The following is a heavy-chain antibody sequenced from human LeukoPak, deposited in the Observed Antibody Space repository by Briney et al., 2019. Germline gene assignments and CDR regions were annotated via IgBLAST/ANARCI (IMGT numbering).Heavy chain of an antibody. V-gene: IGHV1-69*04. D-gene: IGHD3-10*01. CDR1: GGTFSSYA. CDR3: ARAITRSKGNYYTWDVDY. J-gene: IGHJ4*02. Sequence: SVKVSCKASGGTFSSYAISWVRQAPGQGLEWMGRIIPILGIANYAQKFQGRVTITADKSTSTAYMELSSLRSDDTAVYYCARAITRSKGNYYTWDVDYWGQGTLVTVSS. CDR2: IIPILGIA.